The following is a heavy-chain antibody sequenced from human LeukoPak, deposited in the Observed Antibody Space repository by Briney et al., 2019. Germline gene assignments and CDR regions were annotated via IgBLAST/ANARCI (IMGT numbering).Heavy chain of an antibody. V-gene: IGHV4-39*01. Sequence: SETLSLTCTVSGGSISSSSYYWGWIRQPPGKGLEWIGSIYYSGSTYYNPSLKSRVTISVDTSKNQFSLKLSSVTAADTAVYYCASCPAVYRGQGTLVTVSS. CDR1: GGSISSSSYY. CDR3: ASCPAVY. D-gene: IGHD6-19*01. J-gene: IGHJ4*02. CDR2: IYYSGST.